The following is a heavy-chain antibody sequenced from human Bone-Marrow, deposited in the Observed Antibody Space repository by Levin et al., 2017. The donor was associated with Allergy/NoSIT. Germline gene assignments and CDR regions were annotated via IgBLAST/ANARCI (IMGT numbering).Heavy chain of an antibody. CDR3: SRVRVAADTYGAFDI. Sequence: HPGGSLRLSCAASAFTFSSYDMSWVRQAPGKGLEWISAISGGGSSTYYADSVKGRFTISSDNSKNMVYLQMNSLRAEDTAVYYCSRVRVAADTYGAFDIWGQGTLVPVAS. V-gene: IGHV3-23*01. D-gene: IGHD2-15*01. CDR1: AFTFSSYD. J-gene: IGHJ3*02. CDR2: ISGGGSST.